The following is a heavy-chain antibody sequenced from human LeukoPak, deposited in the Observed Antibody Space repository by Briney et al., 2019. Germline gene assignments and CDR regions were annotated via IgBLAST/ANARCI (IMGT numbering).Heavy chain of an antibody. Sequence: SETLSLTCTVSNGSISRYYWSWIRQPPGRGLDWIGYIYYTGSTYYNPSLKSRVTISVDTSKNQFSLKLNSVTAADTAVYYCARGHSRLLPDYWGQGTLVTVSS. CDR3: ARGHSRLLPDY. CDR2: IYYTGST. D-gene: IGHD2-15*01. V-gene: IGHV4-59*01. J-gene: IGHJ4*02. CDR1: NGSISRYY.